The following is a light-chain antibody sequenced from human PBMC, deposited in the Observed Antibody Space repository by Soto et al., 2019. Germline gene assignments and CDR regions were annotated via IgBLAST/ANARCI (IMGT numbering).Light chain of an antibody. Sequence: QSVLTQPASVSGSPGQSITISCTGTSSDVGGYNYVSWYQQHPGKAPKLMIYDVSNRPSGVSNRFSGSKSGNTASLTISGLQAEEEADYYCSPYTSSTPLSVFGTGTKVTVL. J-gene: IGLJ1*01. CDR1: SSDVGGYNY. CDR3: SPYTSSTPLSV. V-gene: IGLV2-14*01. CDR2: DVS.